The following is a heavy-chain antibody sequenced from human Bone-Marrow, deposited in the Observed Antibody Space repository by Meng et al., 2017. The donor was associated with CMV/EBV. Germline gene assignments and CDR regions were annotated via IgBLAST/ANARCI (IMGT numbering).Heavy chain of an antibody. CDR2: INHSGST. CDR3: ACKKPRGVLRFLEWKNNLFDP. D-gene: IGHD3-3*01. V-gene: IGHV4-34*01. CDR1: GGSFSGYY. Sequence: GSLRLSCAVYGGSFSGYYWSWIRQPPGKGLEWIGEINHSGSTNYNPSLKSRVTISVDTSKNQFSLKLSSVTAADTAVYYCACKKPRGVLRFLEWKNNLFDPWGQGTLVTVSS. J-gene: IGHJ5*02.